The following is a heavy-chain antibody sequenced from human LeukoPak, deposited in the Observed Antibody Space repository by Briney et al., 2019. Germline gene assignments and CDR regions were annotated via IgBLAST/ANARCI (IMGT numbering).Heavy chain of an antibody. CDR2: IWYDGNNK. V-gene: IGHV3-33*01. J-gene: IGHJ4*02. Sequence: GGSLRLSCAASGFTFSGYGMHWVRQAPGKGLEWVAVIWYDGNNKFYADSVKGRFTISRDNFKNTLYLEMNNLRAEDTAVYYCARERCSGGRCYYYDHWGQGTLVTVSS. CDR1: GFTFSGYG. D-gene: IGHD2-15*01. CDR3: ARERCSGGRCYYYDH.